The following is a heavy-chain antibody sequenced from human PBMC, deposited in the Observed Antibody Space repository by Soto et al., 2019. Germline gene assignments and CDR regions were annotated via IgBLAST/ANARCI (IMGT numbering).Heavy chain of an antibody. CDR2: IYYSGST. V-gene: IGHV4-31*03. Sequence: PSETLSLTCTVSGGSISSGGYYWSWIRQHPGKGLEWIGYIYYSGSTYYNPSLKSRVTISVDTSKNQFSLKLSSVTAADTAVYYCASGPYDFWSGYYRHYYYMDVWGTGTTVTVSS. CDR3: ASGPYDFWSGYYRHYYYMDV. J-gene: IGHJ6*03. CDR1: GGSISSGGYY. D-gene: IGHD3-3*01.